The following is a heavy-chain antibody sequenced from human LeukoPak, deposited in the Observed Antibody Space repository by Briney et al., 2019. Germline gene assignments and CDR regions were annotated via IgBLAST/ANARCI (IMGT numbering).Heavy chain of an antibody. CDR2: IYHSGST. D-gene: IGHD1-26*01. CDR1: GYSISSGYY. CDR3: ARHFNGQWDLLENAFDI. V-gene: IGHV4-38-2*01. Sequence: SETLSLTCAVSGYSISSGYYWGWIRQPPGKGLEWIGSIYHSGSTYYNPSLKSRVTISVDTSKNQFSLKLSSVTAADTAVYYCARHFNGQWDLLENAFDIWGQGTMVTVSS. J-gene: IGHJ3*02.